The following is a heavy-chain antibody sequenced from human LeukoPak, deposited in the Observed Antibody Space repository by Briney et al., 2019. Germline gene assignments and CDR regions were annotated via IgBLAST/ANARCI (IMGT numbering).Heavy chain of an antibody. CDR1: GFTFSSYG. V-gene: IGHV3-7*01. Sequence: GGSLRLSCAASGFTFSSYGMHWVRQAPGKGLEWVANIKQDGSEKYYVDSVKGRFTISRDNAKNSLYLQMNSLRAEDTAVYYCARGSGYYTAEGYYFDYWGQGTLVTVSS. J-gene: IGHJ4*02. CDR2: IKQDGSEK. CDR3: ARGSGYYTAEGYYFDY. D-gene: IGHD3-3*01.